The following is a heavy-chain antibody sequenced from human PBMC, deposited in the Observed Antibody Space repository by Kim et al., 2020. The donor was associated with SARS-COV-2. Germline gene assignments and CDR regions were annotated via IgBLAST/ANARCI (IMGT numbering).Heavy chain of an antibody. V-gene: IGHV3-7*03. Sequence: GGSLRLSCAASGFTFSSYWMSWVRQAPGKGLEWVANIKQDGSEKYYVDSVKGRFTISRDNAKNSLYLQMNSLRAEDTAVYYCARVRFIVVVPAAIPGWFDPWGQGTLVTVSS. CDR3: ARVRFIVVVPAAIPGWFDP. J-gene: IGHJ5*02. CDR1: GFTFSSYW. CDR2: IKQDGSEK. D-gene: IGHD2-2*02.